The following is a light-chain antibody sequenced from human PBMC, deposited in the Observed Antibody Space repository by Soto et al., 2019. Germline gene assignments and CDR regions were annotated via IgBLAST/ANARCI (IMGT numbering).Light chain of an antibody. Sequence: QSVLTQPASVCRSPGQSITNSCTGTSSDLGSYNCVSWYQQHPGKVPNLIIFEVTSRPSGISDRFSGSKSGNTASLTISGLQADDEADYYCSSFTSGTTLYGFGTGTKVTVL. J-gene: IGLJ1*01. CDR3: SSFTSGTTLYG. V-gene: IGLV2-14*01. CDR2: EVT. CDR1: SSDLGSYNC.